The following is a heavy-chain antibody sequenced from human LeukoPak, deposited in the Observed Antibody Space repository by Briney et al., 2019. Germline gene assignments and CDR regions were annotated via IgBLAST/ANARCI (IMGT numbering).Heavy chain of an antibody. CDR1: GGSISSSIYY. CDR3: ARRLGGSGSYYY. Sequence: PSETLSLTCSVSGGSISSSIYYWGWIRQPPGKGLEWIGSIYYSGSTYYNPSLKSRVTISVDTSKNQFSLKLKSVTAADTAVYYCARRLGGSGSYYYWGQGTLVTVSS. J-gene: IGHJ4*02. D-gene: IGHD3-10*01. CDR2: IYYSGST. V-gene: IGHV4-39*01.